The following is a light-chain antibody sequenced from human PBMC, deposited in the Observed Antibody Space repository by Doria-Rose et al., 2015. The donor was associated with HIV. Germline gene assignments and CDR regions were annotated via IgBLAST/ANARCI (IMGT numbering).Light chain of an antibody. J-gene: IGKJ1*01. V-gene: IGKV3-20*01. CDR1: RSFSSTY. Sequence: EIVMTQSPGTLSLSPGEGATLSCRASRSFSSTYLAWYQQKPGQAPSLLIYDGSTRATGIPDMFSASGSGTDFTLTINRLEPEDFALYYCHQYGTSWTFGQGTKVEI. CDR3: HQYGTSWT. CDR2: DGS.